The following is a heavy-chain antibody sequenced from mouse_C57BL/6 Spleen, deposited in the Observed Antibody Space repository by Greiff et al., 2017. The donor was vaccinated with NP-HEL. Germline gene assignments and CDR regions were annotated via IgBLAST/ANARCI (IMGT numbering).Heavy chain of an antibody. CDR1: GYTFTDYY. D-gene: IGHD2-4*01. J-gene: IGHJ2*01. CDR3: ARSRPLRYDYDGFDD. Sequence: VQLQQSGPELVKPGASVKISCKASGYTFTDYYMNWVKQSHGQSLEWIGDINPNNGGTSYNQKFKGKATLTVDKSSSTAYMELRSLTSEDSAVYYCARSRPLRYDYDGFDDWGQGTTLTVSS. V-gene: IGHV1-26*01. CDR2: INPNNGGT.